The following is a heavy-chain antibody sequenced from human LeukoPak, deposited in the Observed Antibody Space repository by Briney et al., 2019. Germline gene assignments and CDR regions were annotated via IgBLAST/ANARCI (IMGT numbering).Heavy chain of an antibody. Sequence: ASVKISCKVSGYTFTDYYMHWVQQAPGKGLEWMGLVDPEDGETIYAEKLQGRVTITADTSTDTAYMELSSLRSEDTAVYYCATGRSVWLWGAFDIWGQGTMVTVSS. D-gene: IGHD3-22*01. CDR1: GYTFTDYY. J-gene: IGHJ3*02. V-gene: IGHV1-69-2*01. CDR2: VDPEDGET. CDR3: ATGRSVWLWGAFDI.